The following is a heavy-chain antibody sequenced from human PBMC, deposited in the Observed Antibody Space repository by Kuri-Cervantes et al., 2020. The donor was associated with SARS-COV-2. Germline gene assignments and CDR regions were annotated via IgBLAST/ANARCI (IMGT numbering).Heavy chain of an antibody. Sequence: GGSLRLSCAASGFTFSSYGMHWVRQAPGKGLEWVAVISYDGNNKYYADSVKGRFTISRDNSKNTLCLQMNSLRAEDTAVYYCASPCITGIPNDMDVWGQGTTVTVSS. CDR2: ISYDGNNK. V-gene: IGHV3-30*03. CDR3: ASPCITGIPNDMDV. D-gene: IGHD1-20*01. J-gene: IGHJ6*02. CDR1: GFTFSSYG.